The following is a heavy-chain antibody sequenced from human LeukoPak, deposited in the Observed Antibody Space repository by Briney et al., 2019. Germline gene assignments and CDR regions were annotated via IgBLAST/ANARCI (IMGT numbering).Heavy chain of an antibody. D-gene: IGHD6-19*01. Sequence: SETLSLTCTVSGGSISNYYWSWIRQPPGKGLEWIGYIYYSGSTNYNPSLKSRITISIDTSKNQLSLKLTSVTAADTAVYYCARDQSQWVVRTWGQGTLVTVSS. CDR1: GGSISNYY. CDR2: IYYSGST. CDR3: ARDQSQWVVRT. J-gene: IGHJ5*02. V-gene: IGHV4-59*01.